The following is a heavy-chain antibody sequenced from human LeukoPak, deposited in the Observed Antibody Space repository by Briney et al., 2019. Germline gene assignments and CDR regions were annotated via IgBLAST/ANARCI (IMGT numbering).Heavy chain of an antibody. CDR3: AEDEQTFNSMYDYFDS. J-gene: IGHJ4*02. CDR2: IGGGDT. CDR1: GFTFRNFA. V-gene: IGHV3-23*01. D-gene: IGHD2-8*01. Sequence: PGGSLRLSCSASGFTFRNFAISWVRQAPGKGLEWVSSIGGGDTHYADSVKGRFTISRDDSRSTVELQLSSLMAEDTAVYYCAEDEQTFNSMYDYFDSWGQGTLVTVSS.